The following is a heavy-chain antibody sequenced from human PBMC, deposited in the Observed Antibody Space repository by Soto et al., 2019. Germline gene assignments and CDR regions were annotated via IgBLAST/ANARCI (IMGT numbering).Heavy chain of an antibody. D-gene: IGHD6-13*01. CDR2: ISSSSSTI. CDR3: SSIAAADWDY. V-gene: IGHV3-48*01. CDR1: GFTFSSYS. J-gene: IGHJ4*02. Sequence: GGSLRLSCAASGFTFSSYSMNWVRQAPGKGLEWVSYISSSSSTIYYADSVKGRLTISRDNAKNSLYLQMNSLRAEDTAVYYCSSIAAADWDYWGQGTLVTVSS.